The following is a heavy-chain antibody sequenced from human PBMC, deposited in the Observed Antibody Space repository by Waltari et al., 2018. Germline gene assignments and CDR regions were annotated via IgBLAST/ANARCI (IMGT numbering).Heavy chain of an antibody. Sequence: QVQLVQSGAEVKKPGSSVKVSCKASGGTFSSYAIRWVRPAPGQGLEWMGGIIPIFGTANYAQKFQGRVTITADKSTSTAYMELSSLRSEDTAVYYCARGTWFGEPHTYYFDYWGQGTLVTVSS. CDR2: IIPIFGTA. J-gene: IGHJ4*02. V-gene: IGHV1-69*14. CDR1: GGTFSSYA. D-gene: IGHD3-10*01. CDR3: ARGTWFGEPHTYYFDY.